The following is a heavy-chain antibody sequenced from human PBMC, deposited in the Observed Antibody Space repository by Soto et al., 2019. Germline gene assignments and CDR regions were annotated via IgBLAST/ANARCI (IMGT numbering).Heavy chain of an antibody. CDR3: ARGSLRFLEWYPSRYYYYYGMDV. D-gene: IGHD3-3*01. Sequence: SETLSLTCAVYGGSFSGYYWSWIRQPPGKGLEWSGEINHSGSTNYNPSLKSRVTISVDTSKNQFSLKLSSVTAADTAVYYCARGSLRFLEWYPSRYYYYYGMDVCGQGTTVIVSS. CDR2: INHSGST. CDR1: GGSFSGYY. V-gene: IGHV4-34*01. J-gene: IGHJ6*02.